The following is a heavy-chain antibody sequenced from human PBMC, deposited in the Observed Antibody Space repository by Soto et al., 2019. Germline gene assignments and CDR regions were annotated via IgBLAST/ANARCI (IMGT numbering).Heavy chain of an antibody. Sequence: ASVKVSCKASGYTFTTYEMNWVRQATGQGLEWMGRMNPNSGNTGYAQKFQGRVTMTRNTSIGTAYMELSSLRPEDTAIYYCARGVGPRDNRFDPWGQGTLVTVSS. CDR3: ARGVGPRDNRFDP. CDR2: MNPNSGNT. CDR1: GYTFTTYE. D-gene: IGHD1-26*01. J-gene: IGHJ5*02. V-gene: IGHV1-8*01.